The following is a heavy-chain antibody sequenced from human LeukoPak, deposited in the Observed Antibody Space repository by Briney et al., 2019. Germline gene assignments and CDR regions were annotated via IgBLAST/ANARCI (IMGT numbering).Heavy chain of an antibody. CDR1: GFTFSSYG. CDR2: IRYDGSNK. Sequence: WGSLRLSCAASGFTFSSYGMHWVRQAPGKGLEWVAFIRYDGSNKYYADSVKGRFTISRDNSKNTLYLQMNSLRAEDTAVYYCAKDRGTKLRFLEWLLPDAFDIWGQGTMVTVSS. V-gene: IGHV3-30*02. J-gene: IGHJ3*02. D-gene: IGHD3-3*01. CDR3: AKDRGTKLRFLEWLLPDAFDI.